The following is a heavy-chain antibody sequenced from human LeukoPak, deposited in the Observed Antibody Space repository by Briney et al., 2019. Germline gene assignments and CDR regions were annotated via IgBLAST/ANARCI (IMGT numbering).Heavy chain of an antibody. D-gene: IGHD3-22*01. V-gene: IGHV4-59*08. CDR1: GGSFSGYY. Sequence: PSETLSLTCAVYGGSFSGYYWSWIRQPPGKGLEWIGYIYYSGSTNYNPSLKSRVTISVDTSKNQFSLKLSSVTAADTAVYYCARSTYYYDSSGENWFDPWGQGTLVTVSS. CDR2: IYYSGST. CDR3: ARSTYYYDSSGENWFDP. J-gene: IGHJ5*02.